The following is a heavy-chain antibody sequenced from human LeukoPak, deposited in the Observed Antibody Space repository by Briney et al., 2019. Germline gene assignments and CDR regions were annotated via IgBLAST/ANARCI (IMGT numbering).Heavy chain of an antibody. CDR1: GXSISSYY. V-gene: IGHV4-59*08. J-gene: IGHJ4*02. CDR3: ARTVGSSGWTDY. CDR2: IYYSGST. D-gene: IGHD6-19*01. Sequence: SSETLSLTCTVSGXSISSYYWSWIRQPPGKGLEWIGYIYYSGSTNYNPSLKSRVTISVDTSKNQLSLKLNSVTAADTAVYFCARTVGSSGWTDYWGQGTLVTVSS.